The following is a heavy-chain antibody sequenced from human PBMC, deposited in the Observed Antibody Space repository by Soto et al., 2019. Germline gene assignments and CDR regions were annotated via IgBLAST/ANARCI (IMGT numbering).Heavy chain of an antibody. Sequence: GGSLRLSCAASGFTFSSYAMHWVRQAPGKGLEWVAVISYDGSNKYYADSVKGRFIISRDNSKNTLYLQMNSLRAEDTAVYYCARVAVAGTSLYYFDYWGQGTLVTVSS. CDR1: GFTFSSYA. J-gene: IGHJ4*02. D-gene: IGHD6-19*01. CDR3: ARVAVAGTSLYYFDY. CDR2: ISYDGSNK. V-gene: IGHV3-30-3*01.